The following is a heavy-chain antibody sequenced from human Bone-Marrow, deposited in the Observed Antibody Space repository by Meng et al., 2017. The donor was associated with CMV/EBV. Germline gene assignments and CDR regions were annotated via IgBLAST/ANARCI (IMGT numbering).Heavy chain of an antibody. V-gene: IGHV3-21*01. CDR3: ARDLKDIVVVPAAIIPPSDYYYGMDV. CDR2: ISSSSSYI. D-gene: IGHD2-2*02. CDR1: GFTFSSYS. J-gene: IGHJ6*01. Sequence: GESLKISCAASGFTFSSYSMNWVRQAPGKGLEWVSSISSSSSYIYYADSVKGRFTISRDNAKNSLYLQMNSLRAEDTAVYYCARDLKDIVVVPAAIIPPSDYYYGMDVWGQGTTVTGSS.